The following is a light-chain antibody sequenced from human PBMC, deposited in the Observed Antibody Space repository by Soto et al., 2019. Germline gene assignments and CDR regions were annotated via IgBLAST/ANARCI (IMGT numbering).Light chain of an antibody. CDR1: QDIINY. CDR3: QQYDNLPLP. CDR2: DDS. V-gene: IGKV1-33*01. J-gene: IGKJ4*01. Sequence: DIQMTQSPSTLSASVGDRVTITCQASQDIINYLNWYQQKPWKAPNLLIYDDSNLETAVPSRFSGSRSGTDFTFTISSLQPEDIATYYCQQYDNLPLPFGGGTKV.